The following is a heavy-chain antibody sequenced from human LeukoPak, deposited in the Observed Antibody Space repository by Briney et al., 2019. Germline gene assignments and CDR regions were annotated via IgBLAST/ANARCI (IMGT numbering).Heavy chain of an antibody. CDR1: GFTFDDYA. V-gene: IGHV3-9*01. Sequence: GGSLRLSCAASGFTFDDYAMHWVRQAPGKGLEWVSGINWNSATIGYADSVKGRFTISRDNAKNSLYLQMNSLRVEDTAVYYCARDSPVPAAIQGYFDYWGQGTLVTVSS. CDR3: ARDSPVPAAIQGYFDY. D-gene: IGHD2-2*01. J-gene: IGHJ4*02. CDR2: INWNSATI.